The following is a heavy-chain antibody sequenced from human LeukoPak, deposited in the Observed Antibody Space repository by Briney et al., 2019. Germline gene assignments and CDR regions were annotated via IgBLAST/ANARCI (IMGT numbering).Heavy chain of an antibody. V-gene: IGHV3-43*01. Sequence: GGSLRLSCAASGLSIGDNSMHWVRQAPGKGLEWVSLISWDESTTYYSDSVKGRFTVSRDSSKNSLYLQMNSLRTEETALYYCARGPNRWWVVSRNWGMDVWGQGTTVTVSS. J-gene: IGHJ6*02. CDR1: GLSIGDNS. CDR2: ISWDESTT. D-gene: IGHD2-15*01. CDR3: ARGPNRWWVVSRNWGMDV.